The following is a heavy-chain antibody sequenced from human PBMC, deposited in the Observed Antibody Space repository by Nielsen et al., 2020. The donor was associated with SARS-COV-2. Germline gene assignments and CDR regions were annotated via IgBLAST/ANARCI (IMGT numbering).Heavy chain of an antibody. CDR2: ISYDGSNK. V-gene: IGHV3-30*18. CDR1: GFTFSSYG. Sequence: GGSLRLSCAASGFTFSSYGMHWVRQAPGKGLEWVAVISYDGSNKYYADSVKGRFTISRDNSKNTLYLQMNSLRAEDTAVYYCAKVGAATVTTIGWFDPWGQGTLVTVSS. D-gene: IGHD4-11*01. CDR3: AKVGAATVTTIGWFDP. J-gene: IGHJ5*02.